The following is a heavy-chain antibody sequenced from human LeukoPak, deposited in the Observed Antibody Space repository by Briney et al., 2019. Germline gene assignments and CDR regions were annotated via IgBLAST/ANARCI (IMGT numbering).Heavy chain of an antibody. CDR2: IGFDQTTI. J-gene: IGHJ4*02. Sequence: GGSLRLSCEASGFDFSGYAMNWVRQAPGKGLEWLSHIGFDQTTIYYADSVKGRFTISRDNAKKSLYLQMNLLRAEDTAIYYCSRGGYCSGGTCYVGDHWGQGSLVIVSS. V-gene: IGHV3-48*01. CDR1: GFDFSGYA. D-gene: IGHD2-15*01. CDR3: SRGGYCSGGTCYVGDH.